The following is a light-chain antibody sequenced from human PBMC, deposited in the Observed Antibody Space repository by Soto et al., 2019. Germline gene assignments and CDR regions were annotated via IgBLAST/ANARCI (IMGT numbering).Light chain of an antibody. CDR1: QSVSSN. CDR3: QQYGRSPIT. V-gene: IGKV3-20*01. CDR2: GAS. Sequence: EIVITQSPATLSVSPGERATLSCRASQSVSSNLAWYQHKPGQAPTLLMSGASNRASGVPVRFSGSGSGTDFTLTITRLEPEDFALYYCQQYGRSPITFGLGTRLEIK. J-gene: IGKJ5*01.